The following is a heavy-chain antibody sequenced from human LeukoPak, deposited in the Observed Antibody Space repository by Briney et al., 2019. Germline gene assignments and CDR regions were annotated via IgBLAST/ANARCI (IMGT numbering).Heavy chain of an antibody. Sequence: PGGSLRLSCAASGFTFSSYGMHWVRQAPGKGLEWVAFIRYDGSNKYYADSVKGRFTISRDNSKNTLYLQMNSLRAEDTAVYYCAKIVTTVSHFDYWGLGTLVTVSS. CDR1: GFTFSSYG. CDR2: IRYDGSNK. J-gene: IGHJ4*02. CDR3: AKIVTTVSHFDY. V-gene: IGHV3-30*02. D-gene: IGHD4-17*01.